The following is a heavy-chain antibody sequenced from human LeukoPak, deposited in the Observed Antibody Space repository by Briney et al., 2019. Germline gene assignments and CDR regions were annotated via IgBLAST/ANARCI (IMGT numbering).Heavy chain of an antibody. D-gene: IGHD7-27*01. Sequence: SQTLSLTCTVSGGSISSYYWSWIRQPPGKGLEWIGYIYSSGSTYYNPSLKSRVTISVDTSKNRFSLKLSTVTAADTAVYYCARRPTGDPKFDYWGQGTLVTVSS. V-gene: IGHV4-59*08. CDR3: ARRPTGDPKFDY. J-gene: IGHJ4*02. CDR1: GGSISSYY. CDR2: IYSSGST.